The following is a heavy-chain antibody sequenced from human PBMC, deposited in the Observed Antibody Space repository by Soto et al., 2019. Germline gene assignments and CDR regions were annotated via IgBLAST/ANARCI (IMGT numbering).Heavy chain of an antibody. V-gene: IGHV3-30-3*01. CDR3: ARNNRRLIMITVGGVIGH. J-gene: IGHJ1*01. D-gene: IGHD3-16*02. Sequence: QVQLVESGGGVVQPGRSLRLSCAASGFTFSSYAMHWVRQAPGKGLEWVAVISYDGSNKYYADSVKGRFTISRDNSKNTLYLQMNRRRAADSAVYSCARNNRRLIMITVGGVIGHWAQGTMVTVAA. CDR2: ISYDGSNK. CDR1: GFTFSSYA.